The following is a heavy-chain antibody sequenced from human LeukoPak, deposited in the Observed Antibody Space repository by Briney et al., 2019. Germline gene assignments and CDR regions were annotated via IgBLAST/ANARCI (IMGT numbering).Heavy chain of an antibody. CDR2: ISSEGTTT. Sequence: PGGSLRLSCAASGFTLSKYWMHWVRQAPGKGLAWVSRISSEGTTTAYADSVKGRFTISRDSAKNMLYLQMNSLRVEDTAMYYCASPGDNYAILGLDYWGQGTLVTVSS. CDR3: ASPGDNYAILGLDY. V-gene: IGHV3-74*01. J-gene: IGHJ4*02. CDR1: GFTLSKYW. D-gene: IGHD3-9*01.